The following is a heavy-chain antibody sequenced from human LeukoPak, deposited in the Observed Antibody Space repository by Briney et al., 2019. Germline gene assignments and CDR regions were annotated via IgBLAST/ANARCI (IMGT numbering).Heavy chain of an antibody. CDR2: INPNSGGT. CDR1: GYIFTGYY. V-gene: IGHV1-2*02. J-gene: IGHJ4*02. D-gene: IGHD6-13*01. CDR3: ARGTWEQQLIT. Sequence: ASVKVSCKASGYIFTGYYIHWVRQAPGQGLEWMGWINPNSGGTKYAQKFQGRVTITRDNSISTAYMELSSLRSEDTAVYYCARGTWEQQLITWGQGTLVTVSS.